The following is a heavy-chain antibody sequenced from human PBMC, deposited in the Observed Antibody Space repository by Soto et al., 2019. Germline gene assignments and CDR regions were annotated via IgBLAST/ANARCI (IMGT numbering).Heavy chain of an antibody. Sequence: GGSLRLSCAASGFTFSDYYMSWVRQALGRGLEWISYSSNSGTFARYATSVKGRFSISRDNANNSLYLEMNSLRVEDTAVYYCARSGDNFNVLDYWGQGTPVTAPQ. CDR1: GFTFSDYY. D-gene: IGHD1-1*01. CDR3: ARSGDNFNVLDY. J-gene: IGHJ4*02. V-gene: IGHV3-11*06. CDR2: SSNSGTFA.